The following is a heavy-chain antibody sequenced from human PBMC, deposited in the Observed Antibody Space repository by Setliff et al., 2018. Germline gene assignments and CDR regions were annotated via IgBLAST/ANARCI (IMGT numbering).Heavy chain of an antibody. V-gene: IGHV1-18*01. J-gene: IGHJ6*03. CDR2: ISAYNGDT. CDR1: GYTFTTYA. CDR3: ARVPGGSHHKHFYYYYYMDV. D-gene: IGHD1-26*01. Sequence: ASVKVSCKASGYTFTTYAITWVRQAPGQGLEWMGWISAYNGDTNYAQKFQGRVTMTTDTSTTTAYMELRSLRSDDTAVYYCARVPGGSHHKHFYYYYYMDVWGKGTTVTVSS.